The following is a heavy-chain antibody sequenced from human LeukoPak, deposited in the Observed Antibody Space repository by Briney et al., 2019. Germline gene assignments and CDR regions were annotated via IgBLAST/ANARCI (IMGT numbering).Heavy chain of an antibody. CDR1: GFTFSSYT. CDR2: IGTSSTTI. CDR3: ARFAAGGSYYYYMDV. Sequence: GGSLRLSCAASGFTFSSYTMNWVRQPPGKGLEWVSNIGTSSTTIYYADSAKGRFTISRDNAKNSLYLQMNSLRADDTAVYYCARFAAGGSYYYYMDVWGKGTTVTVSS. J-gene: IGHJ6*03. D-gene: IGHD6-25*01. V-gene: IGHV3-48*01.